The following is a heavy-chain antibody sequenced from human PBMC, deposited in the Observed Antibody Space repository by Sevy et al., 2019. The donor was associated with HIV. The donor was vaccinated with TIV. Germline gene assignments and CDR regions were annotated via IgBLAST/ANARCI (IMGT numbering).Heavy chain of an antibody. D-gene: IGHD3-3*01. CDR2: IDSGGST. CDR3: ASTDFWNAYNAY. Sequence: GGSLRLSCAASGFSVSSNYMTWLRLAPGKGLEWVSIIDSGGSTYYVDSVKGRFTISRDNSKNTLYLQMNSLRAEDTAVYYCASTDFWNAYNAYWGQGTLVTVSS. V-gene: IGHV3-53*01. J-gene: IGHJ4*02. CDR1: GFSVSSNY.